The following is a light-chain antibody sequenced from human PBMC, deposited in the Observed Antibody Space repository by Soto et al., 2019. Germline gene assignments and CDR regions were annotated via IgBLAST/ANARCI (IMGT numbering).Light chain of an antibody. CDR2: DAS. Sequence: DIQMTQFPSTLSASVGDRVTITCRASQSISSWLAWYQQKPGKAPKLLIYDASSLQSGVPSRFSGSGSGTDFTLTISSLQPEDFATYYCQQSYSTPITFGQGTRLEIK. CDR3: QQSYSTPIT. V-gene: IGKV1-5*01. CDR1: QSISSW. J-gene: IGKJ5*01.